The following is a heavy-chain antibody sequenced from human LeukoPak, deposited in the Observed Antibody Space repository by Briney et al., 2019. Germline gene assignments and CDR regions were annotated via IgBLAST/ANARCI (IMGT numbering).Heavy chain of an antibody. D-gene: IGHD3-3*01. Sequence: SETLSLTCTVSGGSISSGDYYWSWIRQPPGKGLEWIGYIYYSGSTYYNPSPKSRVTISVDTSKNQFSLKLSSVTAADTAVYYCARGRSDFWSGYFNWFDPWGQGTLVTVSS. CDR3: ARGRSDFWSGYFNWFDP. CDR1: GGSISSGDYY. J-gene: IGHJ5*02. V-gene: IGHV4-30-4*01. CDR2: IYYSGST.